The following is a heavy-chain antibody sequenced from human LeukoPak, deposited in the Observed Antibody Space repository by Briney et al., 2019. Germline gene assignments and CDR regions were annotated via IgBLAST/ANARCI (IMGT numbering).Heavy chain of an antibody. Sequence: ASAKVSCMASGYTFTGYYMHWVRQAPGQGLEWMGWINPNSGGTNYAQKFQGRVTMTRDTSISTAYMELSRLRSDDTAVYYCARAHYYDSSGLVDYWGQGTLVTVSS. CDR1: GYTFTGYY. D-gene: IGHD3-22*01. CDR3: ARAHYYDSSGLVDY. V-gene: IGHV1-2*02. CDR2: INPNSGGT. J-gene: IGHJ4*02.